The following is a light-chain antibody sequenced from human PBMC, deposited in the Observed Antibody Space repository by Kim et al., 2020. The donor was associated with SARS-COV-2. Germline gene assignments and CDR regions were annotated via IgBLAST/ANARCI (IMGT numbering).Light chain of an antibody. CDR3: QQYNYWPRT. CDR1: QSVGRN. J-gene: IGKJ1*01. V-gene: IGKV3-15*01. Sequence: ASPRKRATPSCRASQSVGRNLAWYQHKAGQPPRLLIYGASTRATGVPARFSGSGSGTELTLTISSLQSEDVAVYYCQQYNYWPRTFGQGTKVDIK. CDR2: GAS.